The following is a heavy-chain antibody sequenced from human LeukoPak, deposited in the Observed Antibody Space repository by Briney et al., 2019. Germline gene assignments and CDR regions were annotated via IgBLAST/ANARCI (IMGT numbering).Heavy chain of an antibody. J-gene: IGHJ3*02. Sequence: QPGGSLRLSCAASGFTFSSYAMSWVRQTPGKGLEWVSAISGSGGSTSYADSVKGRFTISRDNSKNTLYLQVNSLRAEDTAMYYCARNTLFAFDIWGQGTMVTVSS. CDR2: ISGSGGST. CDR3: ARNTLFAFDI. CDR1: GFTFSSYA. V-gene: IGHV3-23*01.